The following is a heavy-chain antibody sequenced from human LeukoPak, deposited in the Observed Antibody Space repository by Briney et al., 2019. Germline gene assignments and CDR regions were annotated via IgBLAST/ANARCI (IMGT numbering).Heavy chain of an antibody. Sequence: GGSLRLSCAASGFTFSDYYMSWIRQAPGKGLEWVSYISSSGSTIYYADSVKGRFTISRDNSKNTLYLQMNSLRAEDTAVYYCAKDLDTAMVSYFDYWGQGTLVTVSS. CDR1: GFTFSDYY. D-gene: IGHD5-18*01. V-gene: IGHV3-11*04. CDR3: AKDLDTAMVSYFDY. CDR2: ISSSGSTI. J-gene: IGHJ4*02.